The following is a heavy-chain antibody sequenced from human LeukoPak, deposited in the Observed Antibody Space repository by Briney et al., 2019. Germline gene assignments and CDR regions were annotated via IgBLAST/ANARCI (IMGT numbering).Heavy chain of an antibody. CDR2: IYYSGST. D-gene: IGHD2-2*01. J-gene: IGHJ4*02. CDR3: ARVAHCSSTTCYQGIFDY. CDR1: GGSISSYY. V-gene: IGHV4-59*12. Sequence: SETLSLTCTVSGGSISSYYWSWIRQPPGEGLEWIGYIYYSGSTNYNPSLKSRVTISVDTSKNQFSLKLTSVTAADTAVYYCARVAHCSSTTCYQGIFDYWGQGTLVTVSS.